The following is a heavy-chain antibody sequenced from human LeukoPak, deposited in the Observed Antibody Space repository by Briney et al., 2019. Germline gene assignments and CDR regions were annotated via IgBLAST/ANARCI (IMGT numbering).Heavy chain of an antibody. Sequence: GGSLRLSCAASGFTFSSYWMSWVRQTPGKGLEWVANIKQDGSEKSSVDSVKGRFTISRDNAKNSLYVQMNSLRVEDTAVYYCARAHNWKYGTFDYWGQGTLVTVSS. CDR2: IKQDGSEK. D-gene: IGHD1-7*01. CDR1: GFTFSSYW. V-gene: IGHV3-7*01. J-gene: IGHJ4*02. CDR3: ARAHNWKYGTFDY.